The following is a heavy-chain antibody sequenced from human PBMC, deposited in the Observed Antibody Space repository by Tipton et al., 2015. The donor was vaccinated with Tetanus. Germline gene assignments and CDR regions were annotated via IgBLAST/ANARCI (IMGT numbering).Heavy chain of an antibody. Sequence: SLRLSCAASGFTFSSYSMNWVRQAPGKGLEWVSSISDNSRYIYYADSVKGRFTISRDNAKNSLYLQMNSLRAEDTAIYYCARGAYSQFDYWGQGTLVTVSS. J-gene: IGHJ4*02. D-gene: IGHD4-11*01. CDR1: GFTFSSYS. CDR3: ARGAYSQFDY. V-gene: IGHV3-21*01. CDR2: ISDNSRYI.